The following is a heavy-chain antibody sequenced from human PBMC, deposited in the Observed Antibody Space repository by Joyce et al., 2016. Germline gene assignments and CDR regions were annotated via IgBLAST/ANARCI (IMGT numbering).Heavy chain of an antibody. V-gene: IGHV3-7*04. Sequence: EVQLVESGGGLVQPGGSLRLSCAASGFAFNNYLMTWVRQAPGKGLEWVANKRQDGSETYYVDSGRRRFTISRDNAKNSLFLQMTGLRVEDTAVYFCARGSRDPQANDAFDIWGQGIMVTVSS. D-gene: IGHD2-21*02. J-gene: IGHJ3*02. CDR1: GFAFNNYL. CDR3: ARGSRDPQANDAFDI. CDR2: KRQDGSET.